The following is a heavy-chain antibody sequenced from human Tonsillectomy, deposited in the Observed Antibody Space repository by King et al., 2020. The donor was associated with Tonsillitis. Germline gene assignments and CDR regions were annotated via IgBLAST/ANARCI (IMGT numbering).Heavy chain of an antibody. Sequence: VQLVESGAEVKKPGESLRISCKGSGYRFSNYLITWVRQMPGKGLEWMGRIDPSDSYTNYSPSFHGHVTISTDKSISTAYLQWSSLKASDTAIYYCATRTGFSGYDSFFDFWGQGTLVTVSS. J-gene: IGHJ4*02. CDR2: IDPSDSYT. D-gene: IGHD5-12*01. CDR1: GYRFSNYL. CDR3: ATRTGFSGYDSFFDF. V-gene: IGHV5-10-1*03.